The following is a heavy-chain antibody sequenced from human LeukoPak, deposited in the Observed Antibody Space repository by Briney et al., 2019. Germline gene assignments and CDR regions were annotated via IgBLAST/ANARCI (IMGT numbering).Heavy chain of an antibody. CDR3: ARAKVSDY. V-gene: IGHV3-7*01. J-gene: IGHJ4*02. Sequence: GGSLRLSCAASRFIFSNYWMSWVRQAPGKGREWVANVKQDGSEKFYVDSVKGRFTISRDNAKNSLYLQMNSLRAEDTAVYYCARAKVSDYWGQGTLVTVSS. CDR1: RFIFSNYW. CDR2: VKQDGSEK. D-gene: IGHD1-14*01.